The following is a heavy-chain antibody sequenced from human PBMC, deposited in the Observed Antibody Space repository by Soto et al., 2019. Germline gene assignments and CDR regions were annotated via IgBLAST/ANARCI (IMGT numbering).Heavy chain of an antibody. CDR1: GGSISSSRW. J-gene: IGHJ4*02. Sequence: QVLLQQSGPGLVKPSWTLSLTCGISGGSISSSRWWSWVRQSPGKGLEWLGEVYHSGSANYNPSLKSRLSISVDRSRNNLSLNLTSLTAADTAVYYCARDVRRDYSDQFDSWGQGTLVIVSS. D-gene: IGHD5-12*01. CDR2: VYHSGSA. CDR3: ARDVRRDYSDQFDS. V-gene: IGHV4-4*02.